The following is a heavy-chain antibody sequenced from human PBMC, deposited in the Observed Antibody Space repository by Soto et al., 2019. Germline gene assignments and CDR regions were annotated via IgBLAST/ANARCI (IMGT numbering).Heavy chain of an antibody. CDR2: ISAYNGNT. Sequence: ASLKVSCKASGYTFTSYGISWVRQAPGQGLEWMGWISAYNGNTNYAQKLQGRVTMTTDTSTSTAYMELRSLRSDDTAVYYCASYWSYVRSFDIWGQGTMVTVSS. J-gene: IGHJ3*02. CDR3: ASYWSYVRSFDI. CDR1: GYTFTSYG. V-gene: IGHV1-18*01. D-gene: IGHD1-26*01.